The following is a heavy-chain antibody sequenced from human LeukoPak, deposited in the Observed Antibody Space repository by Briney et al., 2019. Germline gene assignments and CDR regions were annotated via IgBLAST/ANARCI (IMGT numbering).Heavy chain of an antibody. J-gene: IGHJ4*02. CDR3: ARAGWYYDFWSGYYPFDY. V-gene: IGHV3-7*01. Sequence: GGSLRLSCAASGITFSNYWMSWVRQAPGKGLEWVANIKEDGSEKYYVDSVKGRFTIFRDNAKNSLYLQMNSLRAEDTAVYYCARAGWYYDFWSGYYPFDYWGQGTLVTVSS. CDR1: GITFSNYW. D-gene: IGHD3-3*01. CDR2: IKEDGSEK.